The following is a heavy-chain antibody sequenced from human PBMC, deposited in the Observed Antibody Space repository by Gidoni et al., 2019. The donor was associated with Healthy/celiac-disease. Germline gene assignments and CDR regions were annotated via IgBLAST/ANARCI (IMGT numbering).Heavy chain of an antibody. CDR2: IYYGGST. D-gene: IGHD3-10*01. CDR3: ARPAYGSGSSVDY. Sequence: QLQLQESGPGLVKPSETLSLTCTVSGGSISSSSYYWGWIRQPPGKGLEWIGSIYYGGSTYYNPSLKSRVTISVDTSKNQFSLKLSSVTAADTAVYYCARPAYGSGSSVDYWGQGTLVTVSS. V-gene: IGHV4-39*01. J-gene: IGHJ4*02. CDR1: GGSISSSSYY.